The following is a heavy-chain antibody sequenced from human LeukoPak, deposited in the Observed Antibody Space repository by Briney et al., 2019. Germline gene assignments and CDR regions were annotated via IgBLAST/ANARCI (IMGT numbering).Heavy chain of an antibody. CDR2: INPNSGGT. D-gene: IGHD3-10*01. J-gene: IGHJ5*02. CDR3: ARDPPNYYGSGSRFDP. Sequence: PAASVKVSCKASGYTFTSYGIIWVRQAPGQGLEWMGWINPNSGGTNYAQKFQGRVTMTRDTSISTAYMELSRLRSDDTAVYYCARDPPNYYGSGSRFDPWGQGTLVTVSS. V-gene: IGHV1-2*02. CDR1: GYTFTSYG.